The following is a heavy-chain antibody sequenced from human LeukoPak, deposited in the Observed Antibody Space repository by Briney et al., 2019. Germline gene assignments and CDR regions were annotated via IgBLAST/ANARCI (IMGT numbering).Heavy chain of an antibody. D-gene: IGHD1-26*01. CDR2: ISVSGGST. V-gene: IGHV3-23*01. J-gene: IGHJ4*02. CDR3: ARDLISGDYTFDY. Sequence: GGSLRLSCAASGFTFSNYAMSWVRQAPGKGLEWVSAISVSGGSTYYADSVKGRFTISRDNSKNALHLQMTSLRDEDTAVYYCARDLISGDYTFDYWGQGTLATVSS. CDR1: GFTFSNYA.